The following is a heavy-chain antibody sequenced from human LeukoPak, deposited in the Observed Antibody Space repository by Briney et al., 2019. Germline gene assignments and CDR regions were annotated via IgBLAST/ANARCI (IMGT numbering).Heavy chain of an antibody. Sequence: GGSLRLSCAASGFTASSNYMSRVRQAPGKGLEWVSVIYSGGSTYYADSVKGRFTISRDNSKNTLYLQMNSLRAEDTAVYYCAKDHLPGIVVADRDYWGQGTLVTVSS. V-gene: IGHV3-66*01. CDR3: AKDHLPGIVVADRDY. CDR1: GFTASSNY. J-gene: IGHJ4*02. D-gene: IGHD6-19*01. CDR2: IYSGGST.